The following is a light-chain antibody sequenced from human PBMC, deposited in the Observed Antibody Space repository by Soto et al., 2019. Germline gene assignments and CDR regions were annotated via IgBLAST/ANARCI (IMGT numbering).Light chain of an antibody. CDR3: QQYGRSPWK. Sequence: PGNRATLSCRASQSVSSGYLAWYQQKPGQAPRLVIYGASSRATGIPDRFSGSGSGTDFTLTISRLEPEDFAVYYCQQYGRSPWKFGQGTKVDIK. CDR2: GAS. J-gene: IGKJ1*01. CDR1: QSVSSGY. V-gene: IGKV3-20*01.